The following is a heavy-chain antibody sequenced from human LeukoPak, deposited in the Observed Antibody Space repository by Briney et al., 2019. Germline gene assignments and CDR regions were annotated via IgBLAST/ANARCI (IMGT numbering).Heavy chain of an antibody. J-gene: IGHJ3*01. Sequence: GGSLRLSCAASGFTFSDHYMTWIRQAPGKGLDWLSYISSSGSTIYYVDSVKGRFTISRDNANNLLYLQMNSLRAEDTAVYYCARVLMVRGTSHASDFWGRGTMVTVSS. CDR2: ISSSGSTI. CDR1: GFTFSDHY. D-gene: IGHD3-10*01. V-gene: IGHV3-11*04. CDR3: ARVLMVRGTSHASDF.